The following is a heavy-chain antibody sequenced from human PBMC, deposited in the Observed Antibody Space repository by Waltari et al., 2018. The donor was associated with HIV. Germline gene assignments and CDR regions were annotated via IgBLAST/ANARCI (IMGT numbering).Heavy chain of an antibody. Sequence: QVTLKESGPVLVKPTETLTLTCTVSGFSLSNARMGVSWIRQPPGEALEWLVQIFSNAEKTYNTSLRSRPSISKETCKNRVVLTMTDMDPGDTATYSCARAACRSTSCYYVPTYYYYMDVWGRGTTVTVSS. D-gene: IGHD2-2*01. CDR2: IFSNAEK. CDR1: GFSLSNARMG. J-gene: IGHJ6*03. CDR3: ARAACRSTSCYYVPTYYYYMDV. V-gene: IGHV2-26*01.